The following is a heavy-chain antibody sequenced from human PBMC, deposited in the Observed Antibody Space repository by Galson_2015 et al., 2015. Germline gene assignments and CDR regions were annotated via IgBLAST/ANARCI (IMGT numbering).Heavy chain of an antibody. CDR1: GFTFSSYG. CDR2: IWYDGSNK. CDR3: ARDTIFGVVISSDYGMDV. D-gene: IGHD3-3*02. J-gene: IGHJ6*02. V-gene: IGHV3-33*01. Sequence: SLRLSCAASGFTFSSYGMHWVRQVPGKGLEWVAVIWYDGSNKYYADSVKGRFTISRDNSKNTLYLQMNSLRAEDTAVYYCARDTIFGVVISSDYGMDVWGQGTTVTVSS.